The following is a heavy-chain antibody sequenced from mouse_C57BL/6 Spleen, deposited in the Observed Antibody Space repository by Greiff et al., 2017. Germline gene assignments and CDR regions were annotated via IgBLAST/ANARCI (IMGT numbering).Heavy chain of an antibody. Sequence: VQLQQSGAELVRPGASVTLSCKASGYTFTDYEMHWVKQTPVHGLEWIGAIDPETGGTAYNQKFKGKAILTADTSSSTAYMELRSLTSEDSAVYYCTRRGNEAYWGQGTLVTVSA. CDR3: TRRGNEAY. CDR1: GYTFTDYE. CDR2: IDPETGGT. V-gene: IGHV1-15*01. J-gene: IGHJ3*01. D-gene: IGHD2-1*01.